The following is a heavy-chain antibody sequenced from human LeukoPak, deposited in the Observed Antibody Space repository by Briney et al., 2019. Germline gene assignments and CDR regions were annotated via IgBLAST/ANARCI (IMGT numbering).Heavy chain of an antibody. CDR2: ISSSSSTI. CDR3: ARDPVDY. CDR1: GFTFSSFN. J-gene: IGHJ4*02. Sequence: GGSLRLSCAASGFTFSSFNMSWVRQAPGKGLEWVSYISSSSSTIYYADSLKGRFTISRDNAENSLYLQMNSLRDEDTAVYYCARDPVDYWGQGTLVTVSS. V-gene: IGHV3-48*02.